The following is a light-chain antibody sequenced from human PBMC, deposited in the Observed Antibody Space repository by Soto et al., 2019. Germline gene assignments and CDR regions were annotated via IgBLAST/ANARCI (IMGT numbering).Light chain of an antibody. CDR1: QSVLYSSNNKNY. V-gene: IGKV4-1*01. CDR3: QQYYSTPVT. Sequence: DIVMTQSPDSLAVSLGERATINCKSSQSVLYSSNNKNYLIWYQQKPGQPPKLLIYWASTRESGVPDRFSGSWSGTDFTLTISSLQAEDVAVYYCQQYYSTPVTFGQGTRLEIK. J-gene: IGKJ5*01. CDR2: WAS.